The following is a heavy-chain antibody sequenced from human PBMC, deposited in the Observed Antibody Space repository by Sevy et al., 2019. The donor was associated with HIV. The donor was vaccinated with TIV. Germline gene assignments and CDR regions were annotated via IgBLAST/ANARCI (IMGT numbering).Heavy chain of an antibody. Sequence: GSLRLSCAASGFTFSSYAMHWVRQAPGKGLEWVAVIYPDGSRQIYTDSLKGRFTISRDNSKNTLFLQMNDLRTEDTAAYFCARALSGGSWYSGFWGQGTQVTVSS. CDR2: IYPDGSRQ. J-gene: IGHJ4*02. CDR3: ARALSGGSWYSGF. D-gene: IGHD6-13*01. CDR1: GFTFSSYA. V-gene: IGHV3-30-3*01.